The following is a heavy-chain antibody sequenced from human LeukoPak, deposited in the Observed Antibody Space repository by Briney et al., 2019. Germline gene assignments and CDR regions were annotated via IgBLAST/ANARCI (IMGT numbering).Heavy chain of an antibody. CDR3: ARVRLVGIYGSGSYLIFDY. CDR1: GGSFSGYY. V-gene: IGHV4-34*01. CDR2: INHSGST. Sequence: SETLSLTCAVYGGSFSGYYWSWIRQPPGNGLEWIGEINHSGSTNYNPSLKSRVTISVDTSKNQFTLKLSSVTAADTAVYYCARVRLVGIYGSGSYLIFDYWGQGTLVTVSS. D-gene: IGHD3-10*01. J-gene: IGHJ4*02.